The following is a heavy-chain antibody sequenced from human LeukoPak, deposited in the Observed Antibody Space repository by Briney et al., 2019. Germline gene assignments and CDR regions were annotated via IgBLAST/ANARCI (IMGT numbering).Heavy chain of an antibody. CDR2: MSPNSGDT. V-gene: IGHV1-8*01. Sequence: APVKVSCKASGYTFTTHDINWVRQATGQGLEWLGWMSPNSGDTGYALKFQGRVTMTSDSSISTAYMELSSLRSEDTAIYYCVRTPPNWGFDYWGQGTLVTVSS. J-gene: IGHJ4*02. D-gene: IGHD7-27*01. CDR3: VRTPPNWGFDY. CDR1: GYTFTTHD.